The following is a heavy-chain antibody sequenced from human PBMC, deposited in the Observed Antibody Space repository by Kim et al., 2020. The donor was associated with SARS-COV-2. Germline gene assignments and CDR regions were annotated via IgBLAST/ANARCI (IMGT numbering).Heavy chain of an antibody. CDR2: INTDGYTT. CDR3: AKDYRGVATIDY. Sequence: GGSLRLSCAASGFTFINHWMHWVRQAPGKGLVWVSRINTDGYTTNYADSVKGRFTISRENAKNTLYLEMNSLRAEDTAVYYCAKDYRGVATIDYWGQGTLVTVS. CDR1: GFTFINHW. V-gene: IGHV3-74*01. J-gene: IGHJ4*02. D-gene: IGHD5-12*01.